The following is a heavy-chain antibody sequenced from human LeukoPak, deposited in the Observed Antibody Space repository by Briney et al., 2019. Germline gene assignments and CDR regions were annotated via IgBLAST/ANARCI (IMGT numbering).Heavy chain of an antibody. J-gene: IGHJ4*02. CDR2: ISSSSSYI. V-gene: IGHV3-21*01. CDR3: AKDGRYSSNWSFDY. Sequence: GGSLRLSCAASGFTFSSYSMNWVRQAPGKGLEWVSSISSSSSYIYYADSVKGRFIISRDNAKNSLYLQMNSLRAEDTAVYYCAKDGRYSSNWSFDYWGQGTLVTVSS. D-gene: IGHD6-13*01. CDR1: GFTFSSYS.